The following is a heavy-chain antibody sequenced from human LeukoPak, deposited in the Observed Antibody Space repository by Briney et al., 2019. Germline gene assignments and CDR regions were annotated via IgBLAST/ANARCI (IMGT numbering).Heavy chain of an antibody. Sequence: GGSLRLSCSAPGFTFSNYAMYWVRQAPGKGLEYVSAITANGGSIYYADSVKGRFTISRDNSKNTLYLQMSSLRAEDTAVYYCVKATGKNYYYGMDVWGQGTTVTVSS. CDR1: GFTFSNYA. J-gene: IGHJ6*02. CDR3: VKATGKNYYYGMDV. V-gene: IGHV3-64D*09. CDR2: ITANGGSI. D-gene: IGHD1-14*01.